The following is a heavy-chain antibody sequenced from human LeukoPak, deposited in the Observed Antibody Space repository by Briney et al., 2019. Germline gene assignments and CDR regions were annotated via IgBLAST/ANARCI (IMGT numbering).Heavy chain of an antibody. CDR3: ARDADHSYGYDY. D-gene: IGHD5-18*01. J-gene: IGHJ4*02. CDR1: GGSISSYY. V-gene: IGHV3-53*01. Sequence: ETLSLTCTVSGGSISSYYWSWIRQPPGKGLEWVSVIYSGGSTYYADSVKGRFTISRDNSKNTLYLQMNSLRAEDTAVYYCARDADHSYGYDYWGQGTLVTVSS. CDR2: IYSGGST.